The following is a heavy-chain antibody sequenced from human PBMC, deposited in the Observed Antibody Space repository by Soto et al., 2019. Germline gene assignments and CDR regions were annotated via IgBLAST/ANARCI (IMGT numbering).Heavy chain of an antibody. CDR3: VTTRDGTTFFPH. J-gene: IGHJ4*02. D-gene: IGHD1-7*01. CDR2: IGFSDSHS. Sequence: PGESLKISCRASGDNFDNFWISWVRQMPGKGLEWMGNIGFSDSHSNYSPSFRGHVTISVDKSINTAYLQWNSLKASDTAMYYCVTTRDGTTFFPHWGQGTPVTVSS. V-gene: IGHV5-10-1*01. CDR1: GDNFDNFW.